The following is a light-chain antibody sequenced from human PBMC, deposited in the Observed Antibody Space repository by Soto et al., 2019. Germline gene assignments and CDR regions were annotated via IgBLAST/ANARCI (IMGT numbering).Light chain of an antibody. CDR3: SSYKSSRAYV. Sequence: QSALTQPASVSGSPGQSITISCTGTSSDVGGYNYVSWYQQQSGKAPKLMIHEVSNRPSGVSNRFSGSKSGNTASLTISGLQAEDEAPYYCSSYKSSRAYVFGIGTKVTVL. V-gene: IGLV2-14*01. CDR1: SSDVGGYNY. J-gene: IGLJ1*01. CDR2: EVS.